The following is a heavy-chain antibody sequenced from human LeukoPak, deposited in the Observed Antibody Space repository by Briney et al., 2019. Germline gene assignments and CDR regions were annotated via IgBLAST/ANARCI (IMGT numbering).Heavy chain of an antibody. CDR1: GYTFTGYF. Sequence: ASVKDSCMASGYTFTGYFVHWVRQAPGQGREWMGRIIPNSGDTNYAQKFRGRVTMTRDTSINTVYMELNSLESDDTAVYYCAKSFITMVRGVYTPNYFDYWGQGTLVTVSS. J-gene: IGHJ4*02. CDR2: IIPNSGDT. D-gene: IGHD3-10*01. CDR3: AKSFITMVRGVYTPNYFDY. V-gene: IGHV1-2*06.